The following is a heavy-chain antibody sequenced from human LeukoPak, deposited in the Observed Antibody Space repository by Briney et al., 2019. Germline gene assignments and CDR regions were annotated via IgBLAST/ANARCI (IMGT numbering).Heavy chain of an antibody. V-gene: IGHV1-2*04. D-gene: IGHD6-19*01. CDR1: GYTFTGYY. CDR3: ARDGVPNSSGWYNWFDP. J-gene: IGHJ5*02. CDR2: IIPNSGGT. Sequence: ASVKVSCKASGYTFTGYYMHWVRQAPGQELEWMGWIIPNSGGTSYAQKFQGWVTMTRDTSISTAYMELSRLRSDDTAVYYCARDGVPNSSGWYNWFDPWGQGTLVTVSS.